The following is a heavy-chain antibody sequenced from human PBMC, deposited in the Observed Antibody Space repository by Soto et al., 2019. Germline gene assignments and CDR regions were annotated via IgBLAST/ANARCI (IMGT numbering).Heavy chain of an antibody. J-gene: IGHJ4*02. CDR1: GYTFTGYY. Sequence: ASVKVSCKASGYTFTGYYMHWVRQAPGQGLEWMGWINPNSGGTNYAQKFQGWVTMTRDTSISTAYMELSRLRSDDTAVYYCARDQSSSWYGGYDYWGQGTLVTVSS. V-gene: IGHV1-2*04. CDR3: ARDQSSSWYGGYDY. CDR2: INPNSGGT. D-gene: IGHD6-13*01.